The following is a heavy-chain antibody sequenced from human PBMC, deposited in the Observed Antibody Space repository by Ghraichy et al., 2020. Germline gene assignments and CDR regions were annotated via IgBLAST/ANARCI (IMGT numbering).Heavy chain of an antibody. J-gene: IGHJ4*02. Sequence: SQTLSLTCTVSGGSFSSYYWIWIRQPPGKGLEWIGYMYYSGNSNSNPSLKSRITISVDTSKNQFSLTLSSVTAADTAVYYCSSVRNWNDGGHLDYCGQGILLTVSS. V-gene: IGHV4-59*01. CDR1: GGSFSSYY. D-gene: IGHD1-1*01. CDR3: SSVRNWNDGGHLDY. CDR2: MYYSGNS.